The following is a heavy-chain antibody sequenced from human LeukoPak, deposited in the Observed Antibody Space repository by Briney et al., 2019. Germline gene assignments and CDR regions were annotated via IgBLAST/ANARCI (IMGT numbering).Heavy chain of an antibody. Sequence: PGGSLRLSCAASGFTFSSYAMSWVRQAPGKGLEWVSSISSSSSYIYYADSVKGRFTISRDNAKNSLYLQVNSLRAEDTAVYYCARATGTLYGDYGHDAFDIWGQGTMVTVSS. V-gene: IGHV3-21*01. CDR2: ISSSSSYI. D-gene: IGHD4-17*01. CDR3: ARATGTLYGDYGHDAFDI. CDR1: GFTFSSYA. J-gene: IGHJ3*02.